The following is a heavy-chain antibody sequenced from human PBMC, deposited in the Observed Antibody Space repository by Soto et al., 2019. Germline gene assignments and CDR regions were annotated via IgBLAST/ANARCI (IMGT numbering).Heavy chain of an antibody. V-gene: IGHV6-1*01. CDR2: TYYRSKWYN. J-gene: IGHJ5*01. CDR1: GDSVSTNRTT. Sequence: SHTLSLTCAISGDSVSTNRTTWDRTSQCPSRGLEWLGRTYYRSKWYNDYAVSVKGRITINPDTSNNQLSLHLDSVTPDDTAVFFFARRVGNSWLDSCGQGSLVTVSA. CDR3: ARRVGNSWLDS. D-gene: IGHD1-26*01.